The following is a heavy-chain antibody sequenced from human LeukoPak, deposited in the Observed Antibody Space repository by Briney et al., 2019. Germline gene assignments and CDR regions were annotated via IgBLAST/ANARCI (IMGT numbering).Heavy chain of an antibody. CDR2: ISAYNGKT. J-gene: IGHJ2*01. Sequence: ASEKVSCTASGYTFTSYGISWVRQAPGQGLEWMGWISAYNGKTNYAQKLQGRVTMTTDTSTSTAYMELRSLRSDDTAVYYCARARGRSGSGSYPGYFDLWGRGTLVTVSP. CDR1: GYTFTSYG. V-gene: IGHV1-18*01. D-gene: IGHD1-26*01. CDR3: ARARGRSGSGSYPGYFDL.